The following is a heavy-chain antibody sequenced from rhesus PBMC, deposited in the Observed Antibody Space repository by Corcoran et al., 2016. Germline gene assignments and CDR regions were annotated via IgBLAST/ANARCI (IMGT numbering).Heavy chain of an antibody. Sequence: EVQLVESGGGLAKPGGSLRLSCAASGFPFSSYWMNWVRQTPGKGLEWISAMNSGGDSTYYPASVKGRFTLSRDNSKNTLSLQMNGLRAEDTAVYSCTRVDGTGWYGLWGQGALVTVSS. CDR1: GFPFSSYW. V-gene: IGHV3S42*01. J-gene: IGHJ1*01. D-gene: IGHD6-31*01. CDR3: TRVDGTGWYGL. CDR2: MNSGGDST.